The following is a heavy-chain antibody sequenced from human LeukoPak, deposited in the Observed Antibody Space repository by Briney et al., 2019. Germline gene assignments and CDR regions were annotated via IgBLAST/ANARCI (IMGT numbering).Heavy chain of an antibody. Sequence: PGGSLRLSCAASGFTFSTYAISWVRQAPGKGLEWVSAIRSSGDRSYYADSVKGRFTISRDNSKDTLYLQMNSLSAEDTAVYFCAREQSGSGGWYTVDYWGQGTLVTVSS. CDR1: GFTFSTYA. D-gene: IGHD6-19*01. J-gene: IGHJ4*02. V-gene: IGHV3-23*01. CDR2: IRSSGDRS. CDR3: AREQSGSGGWYTVDY.